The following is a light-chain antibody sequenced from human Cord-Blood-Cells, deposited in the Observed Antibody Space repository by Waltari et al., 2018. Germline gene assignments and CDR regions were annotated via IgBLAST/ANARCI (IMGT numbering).Light chain of an antibody. CDR3: QQYYSTPLT. Sequence: DIVMTQSPASLAVTLGERAIINCKSILIVLYSSNNKNYLAWYQQKPGQPPKLLIYWASTRESGVPDRFSGSGSGTDFTLTISSLQAEDVAVYYCQQYYSTPLTFGGGTKVEIK. J-gene: IGKJ4*01. CDR2: WAS. CDR1: LIVLYSSNNKNY. V-gene: IGKV4-1*01.